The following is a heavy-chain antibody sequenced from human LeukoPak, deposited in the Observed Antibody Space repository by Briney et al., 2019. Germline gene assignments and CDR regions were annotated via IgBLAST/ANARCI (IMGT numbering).Heavy chain of an antibody. CDR2: IYYSGST. V-gene: IGHV4-59*08. Sequence: PSETLSLTCTVSGGSISSYYWSWIRQPPGKGLEWIGYIYYSGSTNYNPSLKSRVTISVDTSKNQFSLKLSSVTAADTAVYFCARHPDDFWSGYDLSYYYGMDVWGQGTTVTVSS. CDR1: GGSISSYY. J-gene: IGHJ6*02. CDR3: ARHPDDFWSGYDLSYYYGMDV. D-gene: IGHD3-3*01.